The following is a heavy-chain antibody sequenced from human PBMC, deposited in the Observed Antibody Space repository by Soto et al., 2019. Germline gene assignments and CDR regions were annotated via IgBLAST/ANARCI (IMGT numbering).Heavy chain of an antibody. CDR2: IYWADDK. D-gene: IGHD2-15*01. V-gene: IGHV2-5*02. Sequence: QITLKESGPTLVKPTQTLTLTCTFSGFSLSTSGVGVAWIRQPPGKALELLALIYWADDKRYRPSLESRLTITKDTSKNQVVLTMTNLDSVDTATYYCAYLPCSGGSCYWFSFSGMDVWGQGTTVTVSS. J-gene: IGHJ6*02. CDR3: AYLPCSGGSCYWFSFSGMDV. CDR1: GFSLSTSGVG.